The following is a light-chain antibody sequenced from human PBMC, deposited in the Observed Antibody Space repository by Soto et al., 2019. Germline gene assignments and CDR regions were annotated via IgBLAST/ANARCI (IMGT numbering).Light chain of an antibody. CDR2: EVI. J-gene: IGLJ2*01. CDR3: SSYTGGTTLV. CDR1: SSDVGYYNY. V-gene: IGLV2-14*01. Sequence: QSVLTQPASVSGSPGQSITISCTGTSSDVGYYNYVSWYQHHPGKAPKVLIHEVINRPSGVSNRFSGSKSGNTASLTISGLQAEDEADYYCSSYTGGTTLVCGGGTKLTVL.